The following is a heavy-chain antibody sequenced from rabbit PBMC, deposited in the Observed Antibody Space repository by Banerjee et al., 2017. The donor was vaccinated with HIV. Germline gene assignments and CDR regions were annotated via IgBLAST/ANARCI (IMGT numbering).Heavy chain of an antibody. CDR2: IYPGSGNT. CDR3: ARDLAGVIGWNFNF. D-gene: IGHD4-1*01. J-gene: IGHJ3*01. Sequence: QSLEESGGDLVKPGASLTLTCTASGFTLSSYWICWVRQAPGKGLEWIACIYPGSGNTYYASWAKGRFTISKTSSPTVTLQMTSLTAADTATYFCARDLAGVIGWNFNFWGQGTLVTVS. CDR1: GFTLSSYW. V-gene: IGHV1S40*01.